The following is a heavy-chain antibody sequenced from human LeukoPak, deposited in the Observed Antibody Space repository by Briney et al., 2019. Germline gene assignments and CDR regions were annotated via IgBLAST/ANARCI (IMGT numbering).Heavy chain of an antibody. V-gene: IGHV1-69*13. D-gene: IGHD2-2*01. CDR3: ARYQLLFYWFDP. CDR2: IIPILGTA. J-gene: IGHJ5*02. CDR1: GGTFSSYA. Sequence: SVKVSCKASGGTFSSYAISWVRQAPGQGLEWMGGIIPILGTANYAQKFQGRVTITADGSTSTAYMELSSLRSEDTAVYYCARYQLLFYWFDPWGQGTLVTVSS.